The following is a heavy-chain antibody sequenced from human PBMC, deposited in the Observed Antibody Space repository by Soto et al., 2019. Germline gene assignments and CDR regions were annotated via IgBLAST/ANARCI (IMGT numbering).Heavy chain of an antibody. V-gene: IGHV4-4*02. D-gene: IGHD1-1*01. CDR3: ARKAWTRLDY. Sequence: QLQLQESGPGLVKPSGTLSLTCGVSGGSLSTPVWWRWVRLPPGKGLEWIGEVFHSGSANYNPSLQSRATMSLGKSTNQFSLRLSSVTAAATAVDYCARKAWTRLDYWGQRALVTVSS. J-gene: IGHJ4*02. CDR1: GGSLSTPVW. CDR2: VFHSGSA.